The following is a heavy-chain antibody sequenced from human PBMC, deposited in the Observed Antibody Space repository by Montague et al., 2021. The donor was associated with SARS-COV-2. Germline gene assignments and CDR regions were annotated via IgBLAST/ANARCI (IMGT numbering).Heavy chain of an antibody. CDR2: IYNSGPT. D-gene: IGHD3-16*01. CDR1: GASIDTGNYY. J-gene: IGHJ6*02. Sequence: SETLSLTCPVSGASIDTGNYYWTWIRQSAGQGLAWIGYIYNSGPTNYNPSLKSRVTISLDTAKNHFSLLLSSVTAADTATYYCGRDSVSYGLDVWGQGTTVTVSS. V-gene: IGHV4-61*10. CDR3: GRDSVSYGLDV.